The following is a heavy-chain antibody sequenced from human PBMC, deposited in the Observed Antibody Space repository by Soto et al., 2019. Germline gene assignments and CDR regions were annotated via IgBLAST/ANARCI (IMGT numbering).Heavy chain of an antibody. CDR1: GFTFSSYA. CDR2: ISGSGGST. V-gene: IGHV3-23*01. J-gene: IGHJ4*02. CDR3: AKARRPVNIVATETDY. Sequence: GGSLRLSCAASGFTFSSYAMSWVRQAPGKGLEWVSAISGSGGSTYYADSVKGRFTISRDNSKNTLYLQMNSLRAEDTAVYYCAKARRPVNIVATETDYWGQGTLVTVSS. D-gene: IGHD5-12*01.